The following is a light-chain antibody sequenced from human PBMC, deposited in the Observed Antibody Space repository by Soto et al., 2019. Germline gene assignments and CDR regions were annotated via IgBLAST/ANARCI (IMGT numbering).Light chain of an antibody. CDR3: ATWDDSLDVHV. CDR1: SSNIGINT. Sequence: QSVLNQPPSASGTPGPTITISCSGGSSNIGINTVSWYEHLPGTAPRLLIYGNNQRPSGVPDRLSGSKSGASASLAISGLQSEDEAHYYCATWDDSLDVHVFGTGTKLTVL. J-gene: IGLJ1*01. CDR2: GNN. V-gene: IGLV1-44*01.